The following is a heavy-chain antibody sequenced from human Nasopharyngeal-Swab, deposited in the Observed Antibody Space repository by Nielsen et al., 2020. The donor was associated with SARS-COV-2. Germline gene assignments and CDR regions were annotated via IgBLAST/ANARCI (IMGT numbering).Heavy chain of an antibody. J-gene: IGHJ4*02. Sequence: SLTISCAASGFTFDDYAMHWVRQAPGKGLELVSDISWNSGSIAYADSVKGRFAISRDNAKNSLYLQMNSLRAEDTALYYCAKDHGYSYAVFDYWGQGTLVTVSS. CDR2: ISWNSGSI. V-gene: IGHV3-9*01. CDR1: GFTFDDYA. CDR3: AKDHGYSYAVFDY. D-gene: IGHD5-18*01.